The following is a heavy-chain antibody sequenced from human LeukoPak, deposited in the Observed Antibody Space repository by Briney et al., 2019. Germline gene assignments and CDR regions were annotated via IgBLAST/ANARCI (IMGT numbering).Heavy chain of an antibody. D-gene: IGHD2-15*01. CDR1: GGSISSYY. CDR3: ARHDQDGNWFDP. J-gene: IGHJ5*02. Sequence: SETLSLTCTVSGGSISSYYWSWIRQPPGKGLEWIGYIYYSGSTNYNPSLKSRITISVATSKNQFSLKLSSVTAADTAVYYCARHDQDGNWFDPWGQGTVVTVSS. CDR2: IYYSGST. V-gene: IGHV4-59*08.